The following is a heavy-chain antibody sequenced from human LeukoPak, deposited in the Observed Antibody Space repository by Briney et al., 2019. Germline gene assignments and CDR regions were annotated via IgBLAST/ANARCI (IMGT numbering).Heavy chain of an antibody. V-gene: IGHV1-69*13. Sequence: ASVKVSCKASGGTFSSYAISWVRQAPGQGLEWMGGIIPIFGTANYAQKFQGRVTITADESTSTAYMELSSLRSEDTAVYYCARAGYSSGWYVVSDWFDPWGQGTLVTVSS. CDR2: IIPIFGTA. D-gene: IGHD6-19*01. J-gene: IGHJ5*02. CDR1: GGTFSSYA. CDR3: ARAGYSSGWYVVSDWFDP.